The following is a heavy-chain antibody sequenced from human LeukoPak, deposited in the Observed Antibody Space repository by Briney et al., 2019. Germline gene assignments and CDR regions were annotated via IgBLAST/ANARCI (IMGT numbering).Heavy chain of an antibody. CDR3: ARDARRGYCGGDCDLGF. CDR2: ISVYNDNT. D-gene: IGHD2-21*02. CDR1: GYTFTNYG. J-gene: IGHJ4*02. V-gene: IGHV1-18*01. Sequence: ASVKVSCKASGYTFTNYGISWVRQAPGQGLEWVGWISVYNDNTNYAQKLQDRVTMTTDTSTSTANMELSRLRSDDTAVYYCARDARRGYCGGDCDLGFWGQGTLVTVSS.